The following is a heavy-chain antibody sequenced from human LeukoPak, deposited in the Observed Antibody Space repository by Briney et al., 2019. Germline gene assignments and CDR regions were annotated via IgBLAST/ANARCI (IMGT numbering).Heavy chain of an antibody. Sequence: SGGSLRLSYAACGFTFSNYAMTWVRQAPGKGLEWVSSIKASGDGTYYADSVKGRFTISRDNYRNSLFLQMYSLRADDTAVYYCGRDPNGDYVGAFDFQRWGQGTLVTVSS. CDR1: GFTFSNYA. CDR2: IKASGDGT. CDR3: GRDPNGDYVGAFDFQR. J-gene: IGHJ1*01. V-gene: IGHV3-23*01. D-gene: IGHD4-17*01.